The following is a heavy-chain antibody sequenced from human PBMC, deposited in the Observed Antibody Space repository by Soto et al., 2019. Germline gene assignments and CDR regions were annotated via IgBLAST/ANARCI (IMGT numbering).Heavy chain of an antibody. CDR1: GFTFSSYS. D-gene: IGHD6-13*01. CDR2: ISSSSSYI. CDR3: ARGSSSWYAGWGPIDYYYYYGMDV. J-gene: IGHJ6*02. Sequence: GGSLRLSCAASGFTFSSYSMNWVRQAPGKGLEWVSSISSSSSYIYYADSVKGRFTISRDNAKNSLYLQMNSLRAEDTAVYYYARGSSSWYAGWGPIDYYYYYGMDVWGQGTTVTVSS. V-gene: IGHV3-21*01.